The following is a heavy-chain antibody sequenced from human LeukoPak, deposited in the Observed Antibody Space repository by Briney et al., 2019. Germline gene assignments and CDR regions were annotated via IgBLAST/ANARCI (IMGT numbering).Heavy chain of an antibody. CDR3: AREEFSSWYL. J-gene: IGHJ5*02. D-gene: IGHD6-13*01. V-gene: IGHV3-21*01. CDR2: ISGSSSYI. Sequence: GGSLRLSCAASGFTFSNAWMSWVRQAPGKGLEWVSSISGSSSYIYYADSVKGRFTISRDNAKNSLYLQMNSLRAEDTAVYYCAREEFSSWYLWGQGTLVTVSS. CDR1: GFTFSNAW.